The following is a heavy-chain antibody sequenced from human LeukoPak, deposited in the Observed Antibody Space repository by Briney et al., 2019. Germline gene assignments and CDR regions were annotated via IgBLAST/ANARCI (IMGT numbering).Heavy chain of an antibody. Sequence: GGSLRLSCAASGFIFSNYGMNWVRQAPGKGLEWVGFIRYDGSNKYYADSVKGRFTISRDGSTNTVYLQMNSLRAEDTAVYYCTRGRAPNYGYFDFWGQGTLVTVSS. J-gene: IGHJ4*02. CDR3: TRGRAPNYGYFDF. CDR2: IRYDGSNK. CDR1: GFIFSNYG. D-gene: IGHD5-18*01. V-gene: IGHV3-30*02.